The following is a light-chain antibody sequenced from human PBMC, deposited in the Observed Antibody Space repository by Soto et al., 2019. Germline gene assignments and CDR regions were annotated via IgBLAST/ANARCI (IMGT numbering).Light chain of an antibody. CDR1: SSNIGSNY. V-gene: IGLV1-47*01. Sequence: QSVLTQPPSASGTPGQRVTISCSGSSSNIGSNYVYWYQQLPGTAPKLHIYRNNQRPSGVPDRFSGSKSGTSASLAISGLRSEDEADYYCAAWEDSLSGPVFGGGTKLTVL. CDR3: AAWEDSLSGPV. CDR2: RNN. J-gene: IGLJ3*02.